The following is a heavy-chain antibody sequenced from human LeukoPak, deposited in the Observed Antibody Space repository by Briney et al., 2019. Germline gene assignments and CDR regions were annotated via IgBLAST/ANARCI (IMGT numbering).Heavy chain of an antibody. CDR2: ISTHSGNT. Sequence: ASVKVSCKASGYTFTDYGINWVRQAPGQGLEWMGWISTHSGNTNYGQNLQGRVTMTTDTSTNTVYMELRSLRSDDTAVYYCARWMVVAAASDYFDFWGQGTLVTVSS. V-gene: IGHV1-18*01. CDR3: ARWMVVAAASDYFDF. D-gene: IGHD2-15*01. CDR1: GYTFTDYG. J-gene: IGHJ4*02.